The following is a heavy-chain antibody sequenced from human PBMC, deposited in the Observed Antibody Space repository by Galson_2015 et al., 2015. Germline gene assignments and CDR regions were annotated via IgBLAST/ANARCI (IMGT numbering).Heavy chain of an antibody. CDR3: ARVDTWFGEGGMDY. J-gene: IGHJ4*02. Sequence: SLRLSCAASGFTFSSYGMHWVRQAPGKGLEWVAVIWYDGSNKYYADSVKGRFTIFRDNSKNTLYLQMNSLRAEDTAVYYCARVDTWFGEGGMDYWGQGTLVTVSS. CDR1: GFTFSSYG. CDR2: IWYDGSNK. D-gene: IGHD3-10*01. V-gene: IGHV3-33*01.